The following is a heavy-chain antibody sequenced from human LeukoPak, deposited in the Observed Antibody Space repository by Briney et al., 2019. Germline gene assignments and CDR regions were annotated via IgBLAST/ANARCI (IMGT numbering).Heavy chain of an antibody. CDR1: GASVSSRNYY. Sequence: PSETLSLTCTVSGASVSSRNYYWSWIRQPPGKGLEWIGCVYYTGSTNYNPSLQSRVTMSVDTSKNQFSLKLTSVTAADTAVYYCARDLYGSGSFLPESPWGQGTLVTVSS. V-gene: IGHV4-61*01. CDR2: VYYTGST. D-gene: IGHD3-10*01. J-gene: IGHJ5*02. CDR3: ARDLYGSGSFLPESP.